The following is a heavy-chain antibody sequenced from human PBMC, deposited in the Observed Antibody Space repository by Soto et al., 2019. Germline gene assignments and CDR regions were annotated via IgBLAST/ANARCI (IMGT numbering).Heavy chain of an antibody. CDR1: GFTFSNDW. CDR2: IRSKADGGTT. V-gene: IGHV3-49*04. CDR3: TRAPSGTYYYYGKDV. D-gene: IGHD1-7*01. Sequence: GGSLRLSCAASGFTFSNDWMNWVRQAPGKGLEWVGFIRSKADGGTTEYAASVKGRFTISRDDSKSIAYLQMNSLKTEDTAVYYCTRAPSGTYYYYGKDVWGQGTTVTVSS. J-gene: IGHJ6*02.